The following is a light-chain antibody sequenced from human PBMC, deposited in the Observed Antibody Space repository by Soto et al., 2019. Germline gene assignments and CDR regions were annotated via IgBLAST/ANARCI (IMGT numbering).Light chain of an antibody. V-gene: IGKV3-15*01. J-gene: IGKJ1*01. CDR1: QSVCNT. CDR3: QHYNNWPRT. Sequence: EIVRTQSPATLSVSPGERVTLSCRASQSVCNTLAWYQKKPGQAPRLLIYGTSTRATGIPARFSGSGSGTEFALTITSLQSEDFAVYYCQHYNNWPRTFGQGTKVEIK. CDR2: GTS.